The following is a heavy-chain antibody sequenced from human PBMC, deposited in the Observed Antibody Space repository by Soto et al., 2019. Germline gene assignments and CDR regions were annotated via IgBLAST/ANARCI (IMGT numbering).Heavy chain of an antibody. Sequence: PSETLSLTCAVYGGSFSGYYWSWIRQPPGKGLEWIGEINHSGSTNYNPSLKSRVTISVDTSKNQFSLKLSSVTAADTAVYYCARVVRGVTLYYYYYGTEVWGQGTTVTVSS. V-gene: IGHV4-34*01. J-gene: IGHJ6*02. CDR3: ARVVRGVTLYYYYYGTEV. CDR2: INHSGST. D-gene: IGHD3-10*01. CDR1: GGSFSGYY.